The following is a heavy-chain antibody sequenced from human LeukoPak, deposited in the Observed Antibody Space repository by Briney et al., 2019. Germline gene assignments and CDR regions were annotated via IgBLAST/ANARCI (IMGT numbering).Heavy chain of an antibody. D-gene: IGHD6-19*01. CDR3: AKGSHSSGYSSFDY. CDR2: TSGGGVTT. Sequence: GGSLRLSCAASGFTFSSYGMSWARQAPGKGLEWVSGTSGGGVTTYYADSVKGRFTISRDNSKNTLYLQMNSLRAEDTAVYYCAKGSHSSGYSSFDYWGQGTLVTVSS. V-gene: IGHV3-23*01. J-gene: IGHJ4*02. CDR1: GFTFSSYG.